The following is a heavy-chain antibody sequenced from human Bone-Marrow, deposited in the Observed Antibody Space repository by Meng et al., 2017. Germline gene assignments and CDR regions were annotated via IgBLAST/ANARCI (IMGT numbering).Heavy chain of an antibody. V-gene: IGHV4-4*02. CDR1: GGSSSSSNW. CDR2: IYHSGST. CDR3: ARRFGVVIISSGAFDI. Sequence: VQLHQWGAGLVTPSGPLSLTCAVSGGSSSSSNWWSWVRQPPGKGLEWIGEIYHSGSTNYNPSLKSRVTISVDKSKNQFSLKLSSVTAADTAVYYCARRFGVVIISSGAFDIWGQGTMVTVSS. J-gene: IGHJ3*02. D-gene: IGHD3-3*01.